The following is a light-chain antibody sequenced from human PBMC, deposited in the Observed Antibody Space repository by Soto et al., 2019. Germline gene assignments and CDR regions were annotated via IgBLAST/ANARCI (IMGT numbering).Light chain of an antibody. J-gene: IGKJ1*01. CDR2: GAS. Sequence: EIVMTQSPATLSVSPGERATLSCRASQSVSSNLAWYQQKPGQAPRLLIYGASTRATGIPARFSGSGSGTAFTLTISSLQYEDFAVYYCQQYNNWPPVTFGQGTKVEIK. CDR3: QQYNNWPPVT. CDR1: QSVSSN. V-gene: IGKV3-15*01.